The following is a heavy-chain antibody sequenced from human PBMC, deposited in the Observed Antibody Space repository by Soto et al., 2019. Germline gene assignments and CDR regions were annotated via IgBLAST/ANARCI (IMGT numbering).Heavy chain of an antibody. V-gene: IGHV5-51*01. CDR1: GYSFSTYW. D-gene: IGHD3-10*01. CDR2: IYPGDSDT. Sequence: GESLKLSCKGSGYSFSTYWIDWVRQMPGKGPEWMGIIYPGDSDTRYSPAFQGQVTISADKSINTAYLQWSSLEASDTAIYYCARHGGGMDVWGQGTTVTVSS. CDR3: ARHGGGMDV. J-gene: IGHJ6*02.